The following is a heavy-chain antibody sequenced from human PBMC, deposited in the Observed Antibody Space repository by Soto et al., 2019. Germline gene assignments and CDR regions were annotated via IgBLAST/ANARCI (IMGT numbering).Heavy chain of an antibody. D-gene: IGHD2-15*01. CDR1: RYKFTTYF. V-gene: IGHV1-46*01. J-gene: IGHJ1*01. Sequence: ASVKVSCKASRYKFTTYFIHWVRQAPGQDLEWMGMIHPSGDTGYAQKFRGRVTMTIDTSTTTAYMELGNLTSEDTAVYFSVRGYCTTSPCSGDFQFWGQGTLVTVSS. CDR2: IHPSGDT. CDR3: VRGYCTTSPCSGDFQF.